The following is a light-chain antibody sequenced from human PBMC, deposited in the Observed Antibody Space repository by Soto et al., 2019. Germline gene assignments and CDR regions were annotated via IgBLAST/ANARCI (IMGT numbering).Light chain of an antibody. CDR3: QQRSNWPPT. CDR2: DAS. CDR1: QSVSSY. V-gene: IGKV3-11*01. J-gene: IGKJ5*01. Sequence: EVVMTQSPATLSLSPGERATLSVMASQSVSSYLAWYQQKPGQAPRLLIYDASNRATGIPARFSGSGSGTDFTLTISSLEPEDFAVYYCQQRSNWPPTFGQGTRLEI.